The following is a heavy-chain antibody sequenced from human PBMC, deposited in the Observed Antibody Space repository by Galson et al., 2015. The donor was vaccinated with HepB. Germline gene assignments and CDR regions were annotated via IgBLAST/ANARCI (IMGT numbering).Heavy chain of an antibody. CDR1: GYTFTGYY. CDR2: INPNSGGT. V-gene: IGHV1-2*06. CDR3: ARGGWNPNPFSYYYYYMDV. J-gene: IGHJ6*03. Sequence: SVKVSCKASGYTFTGYYMHWVRQAPGQGLEWMGRINPNSGGTNYAQKFQGRVTMTRDTSISTAYMELSRLRSDDTAVYYCARGGWNPNPFSYYYYYMDVWGKGTTVTVSS. D-gene: IGHD1-1*01.